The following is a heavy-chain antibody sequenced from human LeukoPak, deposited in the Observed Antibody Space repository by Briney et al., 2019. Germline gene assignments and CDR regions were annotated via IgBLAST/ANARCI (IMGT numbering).Heavy chain of an antibody. CDR1: GGSISSGGYS. J-gene: IGHJ5*02. CDR2: IYYSGST. D-gene: IGHD4-23*01. CDR3: ARGGVVRYHLFDP. Sequence: PSETLSLTCTVSGGSISSGGYSWSWIRQHPGKGLEWIGYIYYSGSTYYNPSLKSRVTISVDTSKNQFSLKLSSVTAADTAVYYCARGGVVRYHLFDPWGQGTLVTVSS. V-gene: IGHV4-31*03.